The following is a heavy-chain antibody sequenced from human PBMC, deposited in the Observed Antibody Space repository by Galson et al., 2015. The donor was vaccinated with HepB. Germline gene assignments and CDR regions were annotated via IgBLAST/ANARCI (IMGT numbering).Heavy chain of an antibody. CDR3: TMVSPTWYFDL. J-gene: IGHJ2*01. Sequence: SLRLSCAASGFTFRTSWMTWVRQGPGRGLEWVANINADGSDEFYVDSVKDRFTISRDNAKNSLYLQMNSLRTEDTAIYYCTMVSPTWYFDLWGRGTLVTVSS. V-gene: IGHV3-7*03. CDR1: GFTFRTSW. D-gene: IGHD2-8*01. CDR2: INADGSDE.